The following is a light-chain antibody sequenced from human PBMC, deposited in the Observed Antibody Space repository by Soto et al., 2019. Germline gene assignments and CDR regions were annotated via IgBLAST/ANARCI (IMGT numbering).Light chain of an antibody. CDR2: SAS. V-gene: IGKV3-15*01. CDR3: QQYNNWPPLT. CDR1: QSVSNN. J-gene: IGKJ4*01. Sequence: EIVMTQSPATLSVSPGERATLSCRASQSVSNNLAWYQQKPGQAPRLLLFSASSRATGIPARFSGSGSGTEFTLTISSLQSEDFAVYYCQQYNNWPPLTFGGGTKVEIK.